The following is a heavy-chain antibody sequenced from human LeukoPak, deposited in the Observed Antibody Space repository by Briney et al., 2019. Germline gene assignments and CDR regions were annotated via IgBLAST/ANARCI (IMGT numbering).Heavy chain of an antibody. D-gene: IGHD6-19*01. CDR3: TGGGWSTDAFDI. CDR2: ISYDGSNK. CDR1: GFTFSSYG. V-gene: IGHV3-30*03. Sequence: GGSLRLSCTASGFTFSSYGMHWVRQAPGKGLEWVALISYDGSNKYYADSVKGRFTISRDNSKNTLYLQMNSLRAEDTAVYYCTGGGWSTDAFDIWGQGTMVTVSS. J-gene: IGHJ3*02.